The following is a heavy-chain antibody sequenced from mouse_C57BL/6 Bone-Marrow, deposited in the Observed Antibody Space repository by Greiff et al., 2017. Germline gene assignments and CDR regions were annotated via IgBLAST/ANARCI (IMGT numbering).Heavy chain of an antibody. CDR3: ARSPDYDTTDFDY. V-gene: IGHV1-55*01. CDR2: IYPGSGST. J-gene: IGHJ2*01. D-gene: IGHD2-4*01. Sequence: QVQLKQPGAELVKPGASVKMSCKASGYTFTSYWITWVKQRPGQGLEWIGDIYPGSGSTNYNEKFKSKATLTVDTSSSTAYMQLSSLTSEDSAVYYCARSPDYDTTDFDYWGQGTTLTVSS. CDR1: GYTFTSYW.